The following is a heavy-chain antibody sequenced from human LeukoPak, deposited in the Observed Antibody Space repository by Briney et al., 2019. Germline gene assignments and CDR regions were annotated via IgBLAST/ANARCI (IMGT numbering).Heavy chain of an antibody. Sequence: SQTLSLTCTVSGGSISSDNYSWSWIRQPPGKGLEWIGEINHSGSTNYNPSLKSRVTISVDTSKSQFSLKLSSVTAADTAVYYCARHNGANTRVAYFDYWGQGTLVTVSS. D-gene: IGHD2-15*01. J-gene: IGHJ4*02. CDR1: GGSISSDNYS. CDR3: ARHNGANTRVAYFDY. CDR2: INHSGST. V-gene: IGHV4-39*01.